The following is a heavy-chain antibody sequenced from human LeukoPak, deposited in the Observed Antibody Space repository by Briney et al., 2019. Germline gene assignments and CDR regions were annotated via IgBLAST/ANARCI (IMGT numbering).Heavy chain of an antibody. J-gene: IGHJ3*02. CDR1: GYTFTGYY. V-gene: IGHV1-2*02. CDR2: INPNSGGT. CDR3: AADPYYYDRTGAFDI. Sequence: ASVKVSCKASGYTFTGYYMHWVRQAPGQGLEWMGWINPNSGGTNYAQKFQGRVTMTRDTSISTAYMELSSLRSEDTAVYYCAADPYYYDRTGAFDIWGQGTMVTVSS. D-gene: IGHD3-22*01.